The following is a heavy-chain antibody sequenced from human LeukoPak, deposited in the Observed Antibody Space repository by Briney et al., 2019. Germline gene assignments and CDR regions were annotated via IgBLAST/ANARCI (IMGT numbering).Heavy chain of an antibody. Sequence: GRSLRLSCAPAGPCFSSYGTHWVRHPPRNWHEWVAIIWYYGSQRYYAEFVKGRFTISRDNSKKMVYLQMNSLRAEDTAVYYCVSDELRYPQDWGQGTLVTVSS. CDR2: IWYYGSQR. J-gene: IGHJ4*02. V-gene: IGHV3-33*01. CDR1: GPCFSSYG. D-gene: IGHD3-9*01. CDR3: VSDELRYPQD.